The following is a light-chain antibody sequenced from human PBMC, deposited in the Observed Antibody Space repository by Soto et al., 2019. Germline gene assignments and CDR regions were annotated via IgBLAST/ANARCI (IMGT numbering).Light chain of an antibody. CDR1: QRIGSW. J-gene: IGKJ4*01. CDR2: HAS. CDR3: QQYNNYPLT. Sequence: DIQMTHSPPTLAASVGDRVNITCRASQRIGSWLAWYQQKPGKAPKLLIYHASRLSSGVPSRFSGTASGIEFTLTISSLQTDDFATYYCQQYNNYPLTFGVGTKV. V-gene: IGKV1-5*03.